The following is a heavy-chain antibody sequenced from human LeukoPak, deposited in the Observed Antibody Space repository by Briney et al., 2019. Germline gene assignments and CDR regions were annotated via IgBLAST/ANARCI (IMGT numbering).Heavy chain of an antibody. V-gene: IGHV3-53*01. CDR3: ARGIYSEPLDS. CDR2: IYSGGST. D-gene: IGHD5-12*01. CDR1: GFTVSSNF. Sequence: GGSLRLSCAASGFTVSSNFMSWVRQAPGKGLEWVSVIYSGGSTYYAAAVKGRFTISRDNSKNTLYLQMNSLRAEDTAVYYCARGIYSEPLDSWGQGTLVTVSS. J-gene: IGHJ4*02.